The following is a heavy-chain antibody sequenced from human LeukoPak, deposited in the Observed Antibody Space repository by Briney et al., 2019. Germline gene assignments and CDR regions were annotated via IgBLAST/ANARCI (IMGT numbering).Heavy chain of an antibody. CDR2: IYYSGST. Sequence: PSETMSLTCTVSGGSISTYYWSWIRQPPGKGLEWIGYIYYSGSTNYNPSLKSRVTISVDTSKYQFSLKVNSVTAADTAVYYCARGNWYFDYWGQGTLVTVSS. V-gene: IGHV4-59*01. CDR1: GGSISTYY. CDR3: ARGNWYFDY. J-gene: IGHJ4*02. D-gene: IGHD1-1*01.